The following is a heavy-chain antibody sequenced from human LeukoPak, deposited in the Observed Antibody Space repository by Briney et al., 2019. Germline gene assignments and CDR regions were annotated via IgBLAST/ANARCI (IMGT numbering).Heavy chain of an antibody. CDR3: AKDGGSSWSRYYYGMDV. CDR1: GFTFSSYA. D-gene: IGHD6-13*01. Sequence: TGGSLRLSCAASGFTFSSYAMSWVRQAPGKGLEWVSAISGSGGSTYYADSVKGRFTISRDNSKNTLYLQMNSLRAEDTAVYYCAKDGGSSWSRYYYGMDVWGQGTTVTVSS. J-gene: IGHJ6*02. CDR2: ISGSGGST. V-gene: IGHV3-23*01.